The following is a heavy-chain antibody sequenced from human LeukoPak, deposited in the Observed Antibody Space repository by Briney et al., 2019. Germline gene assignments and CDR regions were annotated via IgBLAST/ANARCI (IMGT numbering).Heavy chain of an antibody. Sequence: SETLSLTCTVCGGSISSYYWSWIRQPPGKGLEWIGYIYYSGSPNYNPSLKSRVTISVDTSKNQFSLKLSSVTAADTAVYYCARGEGYSSGWYLYYFDYWGQGTLVTVSS. V-gene: IGHV4-59*01. CDR1: GGSISSYY. D-gene: IGHD6-19*01. J-gene: IGHJ4*02. CDR2: IYYSGSP. CDR3: ARGEGYSSGWYLYYFDY.